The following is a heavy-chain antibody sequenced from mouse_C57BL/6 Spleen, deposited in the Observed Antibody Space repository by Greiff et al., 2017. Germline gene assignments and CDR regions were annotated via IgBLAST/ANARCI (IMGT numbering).Heavy chain of an antibody. CDR3: GIPEEGAY. J-gene: IGHJ3*01. V-gene: IGHV1-74*01. CDR2: IHPSSSGT. Sequence: VQLQQPGAELVKPGASVKVSCKASGYTFTSYWMPWVKQRPGQGLEWIGRIHPSSSGTNYNQKFKGKATLTVDTSSSTAYMKLSSLTAAVSSVYYCGIPEEGAYWGQGTLVTVSA. CDR1: GYTFTSYW.